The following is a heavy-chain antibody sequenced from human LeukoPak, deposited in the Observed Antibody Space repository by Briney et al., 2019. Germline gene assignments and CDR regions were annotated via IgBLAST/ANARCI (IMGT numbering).Heavy chain of an antibody. D-gene: IGHD3-22*01. V-gene: IGHV3-23*01. CDR3: ARDGLIGGRDY. Sequence: GGSLRLSCAVSGITLSNYGMSWVRQVPGKGLEWVSGISGSGGNTYYADSVKGRFTISRDNAKNSLYLQMNSLRAEDTAVYYCARDGLIGGRDYWGQGTLVTVSS. J-gene: IGHJ4*02. CDR2: ISGSGGNT. CDR1: GITLSNYG.